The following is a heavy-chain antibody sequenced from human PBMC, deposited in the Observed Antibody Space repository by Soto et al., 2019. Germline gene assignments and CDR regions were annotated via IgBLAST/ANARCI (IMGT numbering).Heavy chain of an antibody. CDR2: ISYDGSNN. CDR1: GFTSSNYF. CDR3: ARGDPYYGMDV. J-gene: IGHJ6*02. V-gene: IGHV3-30*04. Sequence: QVQLVESGGGVVQPRRSLRLSCVASGFTSSNYFMHWVRQAPGKGLEWVALISYDGSNNHYTDSVKGRFTISRDNSKNTLYLQMNSLRGEDTAVYFCARGDPYYGMDVWGQGTTVTVSS.